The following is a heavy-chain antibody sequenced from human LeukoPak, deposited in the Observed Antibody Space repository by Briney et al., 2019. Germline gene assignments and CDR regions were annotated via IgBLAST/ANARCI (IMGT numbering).Heavy chain of an antibody. D-gene: IGHD6-13*01. J-gene: IGHJ4*02. V-gene: IGHV1-24*01. Sequence: GASVKVSCKVSGYTLTELSMHWVRQAPGKGLEWMGGFDPVDGETIYAQKFQGRVTMTEDTSTDTAYMELSSLRSEDTAVYYCATAGYSSSWYRPFLDYWGQGTLVTVSS. CDR3: ATAGYSSSWYRPFLDY. CDR1: GYTLTELS. CDR2: FDPVDGET.